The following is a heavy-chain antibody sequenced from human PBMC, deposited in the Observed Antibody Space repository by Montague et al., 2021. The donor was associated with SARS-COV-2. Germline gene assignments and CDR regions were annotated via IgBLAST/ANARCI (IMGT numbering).Heavy chain of an antibody. Sequence: SLRLSCSASGFTFDGYAMTWVRQAPGRGLEWVSIISSTGSNTYYADSVKGRFTVSRDNSKNPLSLQMNSANAEDRAVYHFAKALGSNWYAPGYMDVWGKGTTVTVSS. CDR2: ISSTGSNT. J-gene: IGHJ6*03. D-gene: IGHD6-13*01. CDR3: AKALGSNWYAPGYMDV. CDR1: GFTFDGYA. V-gene: IGHV3-23*01.